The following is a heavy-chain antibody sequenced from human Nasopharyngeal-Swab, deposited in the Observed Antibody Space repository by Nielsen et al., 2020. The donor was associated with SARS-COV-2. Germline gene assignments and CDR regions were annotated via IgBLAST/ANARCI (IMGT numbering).Heavy chain of an antibody. D-gene: IGHD6-19*01. CDR1: GFTFDNYA. J-gene: IGHJ4*02. V-gene: IGHV3-23*01. Sequence: GESLKISCAASGFTFDNYAMSWVRQPPGRGLEWVSSISESGSNTYYRDSVKGRFTISRDNSQNTLYLQMNSLRAEDTALYYCAKDGGGWYTSGWYYFDSWGQQILVTVSS. CDR3: AKDGGGWYTSGWYYFDS. CDR2: ISESGSNT.